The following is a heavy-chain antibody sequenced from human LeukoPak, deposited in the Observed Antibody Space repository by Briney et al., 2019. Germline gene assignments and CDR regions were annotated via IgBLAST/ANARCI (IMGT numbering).Heavy chain of an antibody. D-gene: IGHD2-15*01. CDR3: ARRSDKYYYFMDV. J-gene: IGHJ6*04. V-gene: IGHV4-59*01. CDR1: GGSISSYY. CDR2: ISDSGST. Sequence: SETLYLTCNVSGGSISSYYWSWIRQPPGKGLEWIGYISDSGSTDYYPPLKSRVTMSVDTSKNRFSLKLTSVTAADTAIYYCARRSDKYYYFMDVWGKGTTVTVSS.